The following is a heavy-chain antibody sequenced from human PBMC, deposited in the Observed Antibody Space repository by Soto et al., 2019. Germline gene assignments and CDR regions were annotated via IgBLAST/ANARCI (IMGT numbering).Heavy chain of an antibody. CDR2: ISSSSSYT. Sequence: GGSLRLSCAASGFTFSDYYMSWIRQAPGKGLEWVSYISSSSSYTNYADSVKGRFTISRDNAKNSLYLQMNSLRAEDTAVYYYARERQQLVRDYYYGMDVWGQGTTVTVSS. V-gene: IGHV3-11*05. CDR3: ARERQQLVRDYYYGMDV. D-gene: IGHD6-13*01. CDR1: GFTFSDYY. J-gene: IGHJ6*02.